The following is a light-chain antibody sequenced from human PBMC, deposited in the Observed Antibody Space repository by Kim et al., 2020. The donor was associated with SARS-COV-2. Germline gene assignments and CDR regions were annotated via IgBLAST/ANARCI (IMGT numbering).Light chain of an antibody. V-gene: IGLV1-40*01. J-gene: IGLJ1*01. CDR1: NSNIGTGFD. Sequence: QTVTISCTGSNSNIGTGFDVHWYQQLPGKAPKLLIFANNNRPSGVPDRFSASKYGASASLAITWLQPEDEADYYCQSYDRGLSGSVFGTGTKVTVL. CDR3: QSYDRGLSGSV. CDR2: ANN.